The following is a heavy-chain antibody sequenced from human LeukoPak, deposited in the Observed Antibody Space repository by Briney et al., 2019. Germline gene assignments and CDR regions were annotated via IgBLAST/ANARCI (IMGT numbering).Heavy chain of an antibody. CDR3: ARDDITAAAGY. D-gene: IGHD6-25*01. Sequence: ASVKVSCKASGYTFTSYYVHWVRQAPGQGLEWMGISNPNGCSTNYAQKFQGRVTMTRDTSTSTVYMELSSLRSEDTAVYYCARDDITAAAGYGGEGTLVTVSS. V-gene: IGHV1-46*01. J-gene: IGHJ4*02. CDR1: GYTFTSYY. CDR2: SNPNGCST.